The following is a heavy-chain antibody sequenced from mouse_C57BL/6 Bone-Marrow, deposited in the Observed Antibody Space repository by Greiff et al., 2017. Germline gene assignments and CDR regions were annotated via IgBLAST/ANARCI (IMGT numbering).Heavy chain of an antibody. CDR1: GYTFTSYW. D-gene: IGHD2-3*01. CDR3: ARSGGYYAWFAY. J-gene: IGHJ3*01. V-gene: IGHV1-50*01. Sequence: QVQLQQPGAELVKPGASVKLSCKASGYTFTSYWMQWVKQRPGQGLEWIGEIDPSASYTNYNQKFKGKATLTVDTSSSTAYMQLSSLTSEDAAVYYCARSGGYYAWFAYWGQGTLVTVSA. CDR2: IDPSASYT.